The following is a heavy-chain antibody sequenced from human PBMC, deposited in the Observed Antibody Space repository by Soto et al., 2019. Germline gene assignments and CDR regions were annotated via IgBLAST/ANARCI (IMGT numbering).Heavy chain of an antibody. CDR3: ATLSSSSDYYSYGMDV. J-gene: IGHJ6*02. D-gene: IGHD6-6*01. Sequence: PSETLSLTCTVSGGSISSGGYYWSWIRQHPGKGLEWIGYIYYSGSTYYNPSLKSRVTISVDTSKNQFSLKLSSVTAADTAVYYCATLSSSSDYYSYGMDVWGQGTTVTVSS. CDR1: GGSISSGGYY. CDR2: IYYSGST. V-gene: IGHV4-31*03.